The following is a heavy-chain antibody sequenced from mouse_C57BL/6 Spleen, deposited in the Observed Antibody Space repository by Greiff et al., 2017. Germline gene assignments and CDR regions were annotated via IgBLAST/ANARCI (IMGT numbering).Heavy chain of an antibody. D-gene: IGHD6-1*01. CDR2: INPSSGYT. Sequence: LVESGAELAKPGASVKLSCKASGYTFTSYWMHWVKQRPGQGLEWIGYINPSSGYTKYNQKFKDKATLTADKSSSAAYMQRSSLTYEDSAVYYCARACRELGYFDVWGTGTTVTVSS. J-gene: IGHJ1*03. V-gene: IGHV1-7*01. CDR1: GYTFTSYW. CDR3: ARACRELGYFDV.